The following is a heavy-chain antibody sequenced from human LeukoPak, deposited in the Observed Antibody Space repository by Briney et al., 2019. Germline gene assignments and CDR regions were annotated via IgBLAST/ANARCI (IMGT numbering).Heavy chain of an antibody. CDR3: AREGGSYLGYYFDY. V-gene: IGHV1-69*13. Sequence: SVKVSCKASGYTFTSYGISWVRQAPGQGLEWMGGIIPIFGTANYAQKFQGRVTITADESTSTAYMELSSLRSEDTAVYYCAREGGSYLGYYFDYWGQGTLVTVSS. D-gene: IGHD1-26*01. CDR1: GYTFTSYG. CDR2: IIPIFGTA. J-gene: IGHJ4*02.